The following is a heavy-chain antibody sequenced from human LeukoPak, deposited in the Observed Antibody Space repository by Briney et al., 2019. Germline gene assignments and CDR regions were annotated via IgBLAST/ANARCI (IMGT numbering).Heavy chain of an antibody. CDR1: GYTFTGYY. Sequence: ASVKVSCKASGYTFTGYYMHWVRQAPGQGLEWMGWINPNSGGTNYQGRVTMTRDTSISTAYMELSSLRSEDMAVYYCARGDHLNFDYWGQGTLVTVSS. V-gene: IGHV1-2*02. CDR2: INPNSGGT. J-gene: IGHJ4*02. CDR3: ARGDHLNFDY.